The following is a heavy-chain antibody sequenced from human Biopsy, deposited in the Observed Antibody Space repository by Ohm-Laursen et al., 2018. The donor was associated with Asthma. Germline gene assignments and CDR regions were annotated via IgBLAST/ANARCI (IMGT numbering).Heavy chain of an antibody. CDR1: GGSINIGDYY. V-gene: IGHV4-31*03. CDR2: IYYSGST. D-gene: IGHD4-17*01. Sequence: TLSLTCTVSGGSINIGDYYWSWIRQHQVKGLEWIGHIYYSGSTYYNPSLKSRVSISLDTSKNQFSLSLTSVTAADTAVYYCARTTYGHDGFDPWGQGTLVTVSS. CDR3: ARTTYGHDGFDP. J-gene: IGHJ5*02.